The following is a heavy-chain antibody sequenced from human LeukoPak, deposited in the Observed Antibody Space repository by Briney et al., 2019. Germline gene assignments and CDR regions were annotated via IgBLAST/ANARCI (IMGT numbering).Heavy chain of an antibody. CDR1: AFTFSDFW. D-gene: IGHD1-14*01. Sequence: PGGSLRLSCEASAFTFSDFWISWVLQTPGKGLEWVANIKQAGNEKHYVDSVKGRFTISRDNAKNSLYLQMNSLRVEDTAVYYCAREGREMTGFDYWGQGTLVTVSP. J-gene: IGHJ4*02. CDR2: IKQAGNEK. V-gene: IGHV3-7*01. CDR3: AREGREMTGFDY.